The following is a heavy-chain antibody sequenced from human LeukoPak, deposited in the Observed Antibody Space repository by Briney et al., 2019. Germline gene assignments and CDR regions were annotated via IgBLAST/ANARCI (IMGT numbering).Heavy chain of an antibody. D-gene: IGHD2-15*01. J-gene: IGHJ3*02. CDR3: ARDGMSGGSWGGSDAFDI. V-gene: IGHV1-2*06. CDR2: INPNSGGT. CDR1: GYTFTGYY. Sequence: ASVKVSCKASGYTFTGYYMHWVRQAPGQGLEWMGRINPNSGGTNYAQKFQGRVNMTRDTSISTAYMELSRLRSDDPAVYYCARDGMSGGSWGGSDAFDIWGQGTMVTVSS.